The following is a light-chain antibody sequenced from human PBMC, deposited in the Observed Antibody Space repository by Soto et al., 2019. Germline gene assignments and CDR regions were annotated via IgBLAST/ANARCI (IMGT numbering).Light chain of an antibody. Sequence: IQMTTSPSTLSASVGARATISCRASQSISSWLAWYQQKPGKAPKLLIFDAASLQNGVPSRFSGGGSRTDFTLTITSLQPEDFATDYCQKTSSAPFTFGPGTKGDIK. V-gene: IGKV1-5*01. CDR3: QKTSSAPFT. CDR2: DAA. J-gene: IGKJ3*01. CDR1: QSISSW.